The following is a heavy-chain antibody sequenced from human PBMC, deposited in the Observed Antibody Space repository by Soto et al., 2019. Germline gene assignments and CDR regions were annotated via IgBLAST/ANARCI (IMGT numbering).Heavy chain of an antibody. CDR1: GNTFSKYY. J-gene: IGHJ6*01. Sequence: QVQLVQSGAEVKMPGTSVTVSCKSSGNTFSKYYFHWVRQAPGQGLEWMGMISPNGNNTNDAQRFQGRVTMARDTSTRTVYLYLRSLTSDDTAVYYCARERGGTPYAIHFYYGMDVWGQGTTVTVSS. D-gene: IGHD1-26*01. V-gene: IGHV1-46*01. CDR3: ARERGGTPYAIHFYYGMDV. CDR2: ISPNGNNT.